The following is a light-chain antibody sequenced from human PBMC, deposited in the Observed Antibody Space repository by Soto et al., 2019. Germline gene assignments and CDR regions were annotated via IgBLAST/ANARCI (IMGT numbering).Light chain of an antibody. CDR2: EVT. V-gene: IGLV2-14*01. Sequence: QSVLTQPASVSGSPGQSITISCTGTSRDIGPYNYVSWYQQHPGKAPKLIIYEVTNRPSGVSDRFSGSKSGNTASLTISGLQAEDEADYYCSSFRSSNTLGVFGGGTKVTVL. CDR1: SRDIGPYNY. J-gene: IGLJ2*01. CDR3: SSFRSSNTLGV.